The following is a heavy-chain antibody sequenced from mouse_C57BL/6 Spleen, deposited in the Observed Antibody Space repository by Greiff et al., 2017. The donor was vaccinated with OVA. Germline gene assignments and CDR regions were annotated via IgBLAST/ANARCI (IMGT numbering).Heavy chain of an antibody. CDR3: AREGGGSSLWYFDV. V-gene: IGHV3-6*01. J-gene: IGHJ1*03. D-gene: IGHD1-1*01. CDR1: GYSITSGYY. Sequence: ESGPGLVKPSQSLSLTCSVTGYSITSGYYWNWIRQFPGNKLEWMGYISYDGSNNYNPSLKNRISITRDTSKNQFFLKLNSVTTEDTATYYCAREGGGSSLWYFDVWGTGTTVTVSS. CDR2: ISYDGSN.